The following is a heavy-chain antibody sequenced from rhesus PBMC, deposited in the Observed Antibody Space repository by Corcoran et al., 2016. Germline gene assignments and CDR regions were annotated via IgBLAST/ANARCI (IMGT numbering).Heavy chain of an antibody. CDR3: ARGSYSYGLSLIDY. CDR1: GFSLTTSGMG. J-gene: IGHJ4*01. Sequence: QVTLKESGPALVKPTQTLTLTCTFSGFSLTTSGMGVGWIRQPPGKALEGLALLYWDDEKRYSTSLKSRLTISKDTSKNQVVLTMTNIDPVDTATYCCARGSYSYGLSLIDYWGQGVLVTVS. CDR2: LYWDDEK. D-gene: IGHD5-36*01. V-gene: IGHV2-174*01.